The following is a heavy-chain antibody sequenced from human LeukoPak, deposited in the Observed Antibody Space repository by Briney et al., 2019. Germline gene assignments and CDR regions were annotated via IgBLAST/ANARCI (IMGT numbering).Heavy chain of an antibody. CDR3: ARRMWELTGDYYGMDV. J-gene: IGHJ6*02. Sequence: ASVKVSCKASGGTFSSYAISWVRQAPGQGLEWMGRIIPIFGIANYAQKFQGRVTITADKSTSTAHMELSSLRSEDTAVYYCARRMWELTGDYYGMDVWGQGTTVTVSS. V-gene: IGHV1-69*04. CDR2: IIPIFGIA. CDR1: GGTFSSYA. D-gene: IGHD1-26*01.